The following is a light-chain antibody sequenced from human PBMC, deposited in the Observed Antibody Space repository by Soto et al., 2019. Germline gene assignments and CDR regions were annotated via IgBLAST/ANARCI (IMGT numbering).Light chain of an antibody. V-gene: IGKV3D-20*01. CDR3: QQYDTSPWT. CDR1: QSVTSSY. CDR2: DAS. J-gene: IGKJ2*01. Sequence: EIVLTQSPATLSLSPGERATLSCRASQSVTSSYLAWYQQKPGLPPRLLFYDASSTAAGIPDRCSGSGSGTYFTLTIIRLEHEDFAVYYCQQYDTSPWTFGQGTKLEI.